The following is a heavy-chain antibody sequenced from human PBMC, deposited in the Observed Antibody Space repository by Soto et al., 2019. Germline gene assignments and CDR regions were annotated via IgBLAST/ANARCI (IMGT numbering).Heavy chain of an antibody. CDR1: GYTFTSLG. J-gene: IGHJ3*02. Sequence: QVQLVQSGAEVKKPGASVTVSCKASGYTFTSLGISWVRQAPGQGLEWMGWISAYNGNTKYAENLQGRVTMTTDTSTSTVYMELRSLRSDDTAVYYCARDHRGGTDAFDIWGQGTMVTVSS. CDR3: ARDHRGGTDAFDI. CDR2: ISAYNGNT. V-gene: IGHV1-18*01. D-gene: IGHD2-15*01.